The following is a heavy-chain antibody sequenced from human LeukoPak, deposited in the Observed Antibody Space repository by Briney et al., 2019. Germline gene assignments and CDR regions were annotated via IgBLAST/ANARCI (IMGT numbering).Heavy chain of an antibody. CDR1: GYIFTDYY. V-gene: IGHV1-2*02. CDR3: ARVEKGSGSPDLGFQH. J-gene: IGHJ1*01. D-gene: IGHD3-10*01. CDR2: INPNSGGT. Sequence: ASVKVSCKASGYIFTDYYLHWVRQAPGQGLEWMGWINPNSGGTNYAQKFQGRVTMTRDTSISTAYMELSRLRSDDTAVYYCARVEKGSGSPDLGFQHWGQGTLVTVSS.